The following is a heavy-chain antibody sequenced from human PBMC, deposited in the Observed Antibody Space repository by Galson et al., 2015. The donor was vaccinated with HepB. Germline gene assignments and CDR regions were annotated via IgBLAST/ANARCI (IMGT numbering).Heavy chain of an antibody. V-gene: IGHV1-18*01. CDR1: GYTFTSCG. D-gene: IGHD3-22*01. CDR3: ARGSSGYVDY. Sequence: SVKVSCKASGYTFTSCGISWVRQAPGQGLEWMGWISPYNGNTNYAQKFLQGRVTMTTDTSTSTAYMELRSLRSDDTAVYYCARGSSGYVDYWGQGTLVTVSS. CDR2: ISPYNGNT. J-gene: IGHJ4*02.